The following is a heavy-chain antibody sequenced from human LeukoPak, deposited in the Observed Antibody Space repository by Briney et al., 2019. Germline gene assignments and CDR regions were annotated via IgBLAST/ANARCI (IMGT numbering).Heavy chain of an antibody. CDR3: ARHLRERYCSSTSCYGWFDP. D-gene: IGHD2-2*01. J-gene: IGHJ5*02. Sequence: SETLSLTCTVSGGSINTPNYYWGWIRQTPGKGLEWMGNIFYSGSTYYNPSLKSRVTISVDQSKNQFSLKLSSVTAADTAVYYCARHLRERYCSSTSCYGWFDPWGQGTLVTVSS. V-gene: IGHV4-39*01. CDR1: GGSINTPNYY. CDR2: IFYSGST.